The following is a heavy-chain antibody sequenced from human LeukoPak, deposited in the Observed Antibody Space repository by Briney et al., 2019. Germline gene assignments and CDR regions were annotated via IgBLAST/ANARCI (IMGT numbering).Heavy chain of an antibody. CDR1: GYTFTSYY. D-gene: IGHD6-13*01. Sequence: ASVKVSCKASGYTFTSYYMHWVRQAPGQGLEWMGIINPSGGSTSYAQKFQGRVTMTRDMSTSTVYMELSSLRSEDTAVYYCARDQSAANWFDPWGQGTLVTVSS. CDR3: ARDQSAANWFDP. J-gene: IGHJ5*02. V-gene: IGHV1-46*01. CDR2: INPSGGST.